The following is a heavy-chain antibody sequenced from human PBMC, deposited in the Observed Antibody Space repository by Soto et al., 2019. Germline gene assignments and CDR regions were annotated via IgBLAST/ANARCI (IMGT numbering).Heavy chain of an antibody. CDR1: GGSISRSTYL. D-gene: IGHD4-17*01. J-gene: IGHJ4*02. V-gene: IGHV4-39*01. CDR2: VTYSGTP. Sequence: PSETLSLTCSVSGGSISRSTYLWGWFRQPPGMGLEWIASVTYSGTPYYNPSLESRVTMSVDTSRSQFSLKLSSVTATDTAVYYCARVDATGDYGLDYWGEG. CDR3: ARVDATGDYGLDY.